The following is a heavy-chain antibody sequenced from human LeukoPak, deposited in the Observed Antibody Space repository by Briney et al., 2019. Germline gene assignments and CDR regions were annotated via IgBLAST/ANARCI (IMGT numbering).Heavy chain of an antibody. V-gene: IGHV3-23*01. D-gene: IGHD5-12*01. Sequence: GGSLRLACAASGFTFSSYAMSWVRQAPGKGLEWVSAISGSGGSTYYADSVKGRFTISRDNSKNTLYLQMNSLRAEDTAVYYCAKDKAAHVWATWDYWGQGTLVTVSS. J-gene: IGHJ4*02. CDR3: AKDKAAHVWATWDY. CDR2: ISGSGGST. CDR1: GFTFSSYA.